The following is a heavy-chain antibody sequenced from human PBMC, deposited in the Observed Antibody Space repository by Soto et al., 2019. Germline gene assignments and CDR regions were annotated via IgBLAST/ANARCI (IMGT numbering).Heavy chain of an antibody. Sequence: QVQLVQSGAEVKKPGSSVKVSCKASGGTFSSYAISWVRQAPGQGLEWMGGIIPIFGTANYAQKFQGRVTITADKSTSTAYMERSRLRSEDTAVYYCARDLEYSDGLTGDYFDYWGQGTLVTVSS. J-gene: IGHJ4*02. CDR3: ARDLEYSDGLTGDYFDY. CDR2: IIPIFGTA. D-gene: IGHD5-18*01. V-gene: IGHV1-69*06. CDR1: GGTFSSYA.